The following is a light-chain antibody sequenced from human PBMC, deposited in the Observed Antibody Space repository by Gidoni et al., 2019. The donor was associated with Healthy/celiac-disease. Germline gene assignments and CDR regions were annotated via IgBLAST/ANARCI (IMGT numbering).Light chain of an antibody. V-gene: IGKV4-1*01. CDR2: WAS. CDR3: QQYYSAPYT. Sequence: DIVMTPSPDSLAVSLGESATFNCKSSQSVLYSSNNKNYLAWYQTKPVQPPKLATYWASTRESGVPERFRGSGSGTDFTLTISSLQAEEVAVYYCQQYYSAPYTLGQGTKLEIK. CDR1: QSVLYSSNNKNY. J-gene: IGKJ2*01.